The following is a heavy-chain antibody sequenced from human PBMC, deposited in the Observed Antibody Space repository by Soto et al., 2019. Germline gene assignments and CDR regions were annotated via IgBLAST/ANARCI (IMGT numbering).Heavy chain of an antibody. CDR3: AGYSGYDSSYYYYGMEV. CDR2: INAGNGNT. D-gene: IGHD5-12*01. V-gene: IGHV1-3*01. Sequence: GASVKVSCKASGYTFTSYAMHWVRQAPGQRLEWMGWINAGNGNTKYSQKFQGRVTITRDTSASTAYMELSSLRSEDTAVYYCAGYSGYDSSYYYYGMEVWGQGTRVIVSS. J-gene: IGHJ6*01. CDR1: GYTFTSYA.